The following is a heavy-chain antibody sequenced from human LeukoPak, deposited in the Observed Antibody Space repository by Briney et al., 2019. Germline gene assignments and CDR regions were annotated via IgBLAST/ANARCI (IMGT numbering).Heavy chain of an antibody. Sequence: GGSLRLSCAASGFTFSSYAMSWVRQAPGKGLEWVSSISGSAGSTYYADSVGGRFTISRDNSKNTLYLQMNSLRAEDTAVYYCAKVEGIYIFDYWGQGTLVTVSS. CDR2: ISGSAGST. D-gene: IGHD6-13*01. CDR1: GFTFSSYA. CDR3: AKVEGIYIFDY. J-gene: IGHJ4*02. V-gene: IGHV3-23*01.